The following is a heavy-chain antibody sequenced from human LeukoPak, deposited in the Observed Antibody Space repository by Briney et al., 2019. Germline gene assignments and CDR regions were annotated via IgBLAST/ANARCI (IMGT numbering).Heavy chain of an antibody. CDR1: GFTFDDYA. CDR2: ISGDGGST. CDR3: AKDIGSYYYYGMDV. Sequence: PGGSLRLSCAASGFTFDDYAMRWVRQAPGKGLEWVSLISGDGGSTYYADSVKGRFTISRDDSKNSLYLQMNSLRTEDTAFYYCAKDIGSYYYYGMDVWGQGTTVTVSS. J-gene: IGHJ6*02. V-gene: IGHV3-43*02.